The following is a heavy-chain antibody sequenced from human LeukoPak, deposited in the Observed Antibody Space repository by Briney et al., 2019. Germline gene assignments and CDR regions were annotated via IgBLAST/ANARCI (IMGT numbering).Heavy chain of an antibody. J-gene: IGHJ1*01. D-gene: IGHD6-13*01. V-gene: IGHV4-61*02. CDR1: GDSISRGTYY. CDR3: ARLRKQVAAAVKGGGYFQH. CDR2: VYTSGNT. Sequence: SQTLSLTCTVSGDSISRGTYYWSWIRQPAGKGLEWIGRVYTSGNTNYNPSLKSRVTISLDKSKNQFSLRLSSVTAADTAVYYCARLRKQVAAAVKGGGYFQHWGQGTLVTVSS.